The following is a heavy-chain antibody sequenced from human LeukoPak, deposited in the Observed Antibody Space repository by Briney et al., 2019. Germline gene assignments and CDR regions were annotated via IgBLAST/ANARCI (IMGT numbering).Heavy chain of an antibody. CDR1: GFTFSDYT. Sequence: GGSLRLSCAASGFTFSDYTMNWVRQAPGKGLEWVSYIDLSGSTLYYVDSVKGRFTISRDNAKNSLYLHMNSLRAEDTGVNYCARGPPLFGPWGQGTLVTVSS. CDR2: IDLSGSTL. J-gene: IGHJ5*02. CDR3: ARGPPLFGP. V-gene: IGHV3-48*04.